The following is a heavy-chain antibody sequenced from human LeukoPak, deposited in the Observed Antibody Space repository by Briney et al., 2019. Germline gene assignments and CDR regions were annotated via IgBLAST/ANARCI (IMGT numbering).Heavy chain of an antibody. J-gene: IGHJ4*02. CDR3: AREVYYYDSSGYIDY. CDR2: IYYSGST. Sequence: PSETPSLTCTVSGGSISSGGYYWSWIRQHPGKGLEWIGYIYYSGSTYYNPSLKSRVTISVDTSKNQFSLKLSSVTAADTAVYYCAREVYYYDSSGYIDYWGQGTLVTVSS. D-gene: IGHD3-22*01. CDR1: GGSISSGGYY. V-gene: IGHV4-31*03.